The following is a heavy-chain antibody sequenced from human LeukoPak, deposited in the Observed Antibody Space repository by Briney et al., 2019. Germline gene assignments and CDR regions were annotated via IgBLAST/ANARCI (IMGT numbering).Heavy chain of an antibody. Sequence: SETLSLTCTVSGGSISSYYWSWIRQPPGKGLEWIGYIYYSGSTNYNPSLKSRVTISVDTSKNQFSLKLSSVTAADTAVYYCARVTSSLWAFDIWGQGTMVTVSS. V-gene: IGHV4-59*01. CDR3: ARVTSSLWAFDI. D-gene: IGHD6-13*01. J-gene: IGHJ3*02. CDR2: IYYSGST. CDR1: GGSISSYY.